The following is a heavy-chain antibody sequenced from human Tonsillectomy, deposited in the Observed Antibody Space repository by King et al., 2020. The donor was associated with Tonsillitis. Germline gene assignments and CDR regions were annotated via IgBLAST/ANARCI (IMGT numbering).Heavy chain of an antibody. J-gene: IGHJ4*02. CDR3: ARDQATVDYSDSSSYSSFDY. Sequence: VQLVESGAEVKKPGAAVKVSCKASGYTFTGYYMHWVRQAPGRGLEWMGWINPNSGGTKYAQKFQGRVTMTRDTSISTAYMELSRLRSDDTAVYYCARDQATVDYSDSSSYSSFDYWGQGTLVTVSS. V-gene: IGHV1-2*02. CDR1: GYTFTGYY. CDR2: INPNSGGT. D-gene: IGHD3-22*01.